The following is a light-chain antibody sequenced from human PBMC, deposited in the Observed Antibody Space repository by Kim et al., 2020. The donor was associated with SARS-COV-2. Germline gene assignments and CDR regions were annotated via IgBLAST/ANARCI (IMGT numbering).Light chain of an antibody. Sequence: SLSPGERPPPSCRASRSVSSYFAWYKQKPGQAPRLLIYDASNRATGIPARFRGSGSGTDFPLTISSLEPEDFAVYYCQQRSNWPWTFGQGTKVDIK. J-gene: IGKJ1*01. V-gene: IGKV3-11*01. CDR3: QQRSNWPWT. CDR1: RSVSSY. CDR2: DAS.